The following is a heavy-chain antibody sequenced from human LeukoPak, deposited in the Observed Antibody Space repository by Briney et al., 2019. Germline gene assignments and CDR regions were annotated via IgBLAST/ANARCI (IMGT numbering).Heavy chain of an antibody. D-gene: IGHD4-17*01. CDR1: GFTFSSYG. CDR3: AKGPYGDYDY. Sequence: PGRSLRLSCEAPGFTFSSYGMHWVRKAPGKGLDWVAVISYDGSNKYYADSVKGRFTISRDNSKNTLYLQMNSLRAEDTAVYYCAKGPYGDYDYWGQGTLVTVSS. J-gene: IGHJ4*02. CDR2: ISYDGSNK. V-gene: IGHV3-30*18.